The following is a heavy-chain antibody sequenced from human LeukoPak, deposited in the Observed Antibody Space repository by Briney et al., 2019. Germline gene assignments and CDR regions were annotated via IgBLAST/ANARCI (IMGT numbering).Heavy chain of an antibody. V-gene: IGHV4-39*02. CDR2: IYYSGST. CDR3: ARDVGRIAVAGTGNWFDP. CDR1: GGSISSSSYY. J-gene: IGHJ5*02. Sequence: PSETLSLTCTVSGGSISSSSYYRGWIRQPPGKGLEWIGSIYYSGSTYYNPSLKSRVTISVDTSKNQFSLKLSSVTAADTAVYYCARDVGRIAVAGTGNWFDPWGQGTLVTVSS. D-gene: IGHD6-19*01.